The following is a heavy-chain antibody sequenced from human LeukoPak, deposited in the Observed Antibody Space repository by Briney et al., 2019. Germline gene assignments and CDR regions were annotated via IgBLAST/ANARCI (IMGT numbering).Heavy chain of an antibody. CDR2: INPNSGGT. CDR3: ARDPRATYSDYDSSY. CDR1: GYTFTSYD. Sequence: GASVKVSCKASGYTFTSYDINWVRQAPGQGLEWMGWINPNSGGTKYAQKFQGRVTMTRDTSISTTYMELSRLRSDDTAVYYCARDPRATYSDYDSSYWGQGTLVTVSS. V-gene: IGHV1-2*02. J-gene: IGHJ4*02. D-gene: IGHD5-12*01.